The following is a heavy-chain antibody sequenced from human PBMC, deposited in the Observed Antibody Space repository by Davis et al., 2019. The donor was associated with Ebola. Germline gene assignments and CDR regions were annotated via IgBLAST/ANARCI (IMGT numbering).Heavy chain of an antibody. V-gene: IGHV1-2*04. CDR1: GYTFTSYY. J-gene: IGHJ3*02. CDR3: ARSAEGYCSSTSCEGAFDI. Sequence: ASVKVSCKASGYTFTSYYMHWVRQAPGQGLEWMGWINPNSGGTNYAQKFQGWVTMTRDTSISTAYMELSRLRSDDTAVYYCARSAEGYCSSTSCEGAFDIWGQGTMVTVSS. D-gene: IGHD2-2*01. CDR2: INPNSGGT.